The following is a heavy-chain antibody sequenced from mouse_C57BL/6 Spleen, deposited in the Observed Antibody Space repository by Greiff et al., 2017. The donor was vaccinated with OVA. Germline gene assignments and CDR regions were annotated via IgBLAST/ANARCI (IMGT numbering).Heavy chain of an antibody. D-gene: IGHD2-4*01. J-gene: IGHJ3*01. CDR3: ARRPYYDYDGFAY. V-gene: IGHV1-69*01. CDR1: GYTFTSYW. CDR2: IDPSDSYT. Sequence: QVQLKQPGAELVMPGASVKLSCKASGYTFTSYWMHWVKQRPGQGLEWIGEIDPSDSYTNYNQKFKGKSTLTVDKSSSTAYMQLSSLTSEDSAVYYCARRPYYDYDGFAYWGQGTLVTVSA.